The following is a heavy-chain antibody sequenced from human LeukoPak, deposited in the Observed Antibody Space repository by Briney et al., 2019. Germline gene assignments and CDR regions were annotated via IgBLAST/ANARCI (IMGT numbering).Heavy chain of an antibody. Sequence: GGSLRLSCAASGFTFSSYGMTWVRQAPGKGLEWVSGISGSGRNTYYADSEKGRFTISRDNSQNTLYLQMNSLRAEDTAVYYCARVARHDYTYYPGGNYFDYWGQGTLVTVSS. V-gene: IGHV3-23*01. CDR2: ISGSGRNT. J-gene: IGHJ4*02. CDR3: ARVARHDYTYYPGGNYFDY. D-gene: IGHD4-11*01. CDR1: GFTFSSYG.